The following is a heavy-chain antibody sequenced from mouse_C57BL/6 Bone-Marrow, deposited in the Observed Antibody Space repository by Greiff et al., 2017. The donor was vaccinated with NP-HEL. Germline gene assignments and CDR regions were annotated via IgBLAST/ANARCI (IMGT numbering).Heavy chain of an antibody. J-gene: IGHJ2*01. D-gene: IGHD2-2*01. CDR2: INYDGSST. V-gene: IGHV5-16*01. CDR1: GFTFSDYY. CDR3: ARESTMVTTFYYFDY. Sequence: EVKVVESEGGLVQPGSSMKLSCTASGFTFSDYYMAWVRQVPEKGLEWVANINYDGSSTYYLDSLKSRFIISRDNAKNILYLQMSSLKSEDTATYYCARESTMVTTFYYFDYWGQGTTLTVSS.